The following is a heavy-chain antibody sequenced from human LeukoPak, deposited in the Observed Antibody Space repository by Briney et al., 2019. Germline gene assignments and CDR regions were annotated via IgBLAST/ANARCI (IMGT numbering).Heavy chain of an antibody. D-gene: IGHD1-26*01. Sequence: SETLSLTCTVSGGSISSGGYYWSWIRQHPGKGLEWIGYIYYSGSTYYNPSLKSRVTISADTSKNQFSLNLSSVTAADTAVYYCARDRSGSYLFDYWGQGTLVTVSS. V-gene: IGHV4-31*03. J-gene: IGHJ4*02. CDR3: ARDRSGSYLFDY. CDR2: IYYSGST. CDR1: GGSISSGGYY.